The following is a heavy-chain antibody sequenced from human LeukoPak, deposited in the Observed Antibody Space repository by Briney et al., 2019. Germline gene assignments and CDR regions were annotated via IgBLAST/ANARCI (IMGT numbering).Heavy chain of an antibody. CDR2: LLCDGSNK. V-gene: IGHV3-30*02. J-gene: IGHJ4*02. Sequence: GGSLRLSCAASGFTFSGYVMHWGREGPRKGRGWGAFLLCDGSNKNYADSVKGRFTISRDNYKKPLYLQMNSLRAEDTAVYYCAKTLAWHSSSLPGVDYWGQGTLVTVPS. CDR1: GFTFSGYV. CDR3: AKTLAWHSSSLPGVDY. D-gene: IGHD6-13*01.